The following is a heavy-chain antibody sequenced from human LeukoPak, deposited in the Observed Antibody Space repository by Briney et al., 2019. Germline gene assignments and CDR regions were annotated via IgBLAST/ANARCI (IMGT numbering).Heavy chain of an antibody. CDR3: ARESRTVQMATSIHGHWFDP. J-gene: IGHJ5*02. D-gene: IGHD5-24*01. Sequence: GGSLRLSCAASGFTFYTYSMNWVRQAPGKGLEWVSSISSSGTYTYYADSVKGRFTISRDNAKNSLYLQMSSLTAEDTALYYCARESRTVQMATSIHGHWFDPWGQGTLVTVSS. CDR2: ISSSGTYT. CDR1: GFTFYTYS. V-gene: IGHV3-21*01.